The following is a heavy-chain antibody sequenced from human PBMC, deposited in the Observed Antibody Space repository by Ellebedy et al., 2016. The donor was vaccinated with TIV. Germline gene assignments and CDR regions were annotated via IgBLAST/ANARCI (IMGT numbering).Heavy chain of an antibody. CDR2: ISTNGREK. V-gene: IGHV3-30*03. Sequence: PGGSLRLSCAASGFTVSTNYMHWVRQTPNKGLEWVAFISTNGREKYYIDSVKGRFTISRDISKNTLYLQMNGLRAEDTAVYYCAISTVMIHFQHWGQGTLVSVSS. CDR3: AISTVMIHFQH. J-gene: IGHJ1*01. D-gene: IGHD3-16*01. CDR1: GFTVSTNY.